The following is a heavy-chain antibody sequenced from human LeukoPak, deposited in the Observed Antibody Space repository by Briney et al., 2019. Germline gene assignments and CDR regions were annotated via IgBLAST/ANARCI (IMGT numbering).Heavy chain of an antibody. D-gene: IGHD3/OR15-3a*01. V-gene: IGHV3-7*04. CDR2: INQDGSEK. CDR1: GFTFSTYW. CDR3: ARGDDFSGDY. J-gene: IGHJ4*02. Sequence: GGSLRLSCAASGFTFSTYWMSWVRQAPGKGLEWVANINQDGSEKYYVDSAKGRFTISRDNSKNSLYLQVNSLRAEDTAVYYCARGDDFSGDYWGQGTLATVSS.